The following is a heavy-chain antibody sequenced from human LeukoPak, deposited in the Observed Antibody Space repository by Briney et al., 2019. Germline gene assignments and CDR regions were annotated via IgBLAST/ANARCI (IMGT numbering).Heavy chain of an antibody. J-gene: IGHJ3*02. Sequence: GGSLRLSRAASAFTFDDYGMTWVRQAPGKGLEWVSGINWNGGSTGYAVSVKGRFTISRDSAKNSLYLQMNSLRAEDTALYYCARDLGYKDYVSAFDIWGQGTMVTVSS. CDR2: INWNGGST. V-gene: IGHV3-20*04. CDR3: ARDLGYKDYVSAFDI. CDR1: AFTFDDYG. D-gene: IGHD5-24*01.